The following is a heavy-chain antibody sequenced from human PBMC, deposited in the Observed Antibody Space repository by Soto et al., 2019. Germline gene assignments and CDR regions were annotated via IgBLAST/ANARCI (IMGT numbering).Heavy chain of an antibody. CDR2: MNPNSGNT. V-gene: IGHV1-8*01. D-gene: IGHD4-17*01. CDR3: ARVGVDYGDYGRWWYYGMDV. CDR1: GYTFTSYD. Sequence: ASVKVSCKASGYTFTSYDINWVRQATGQGLEWMGWMNPNSGNTGYAQKFQGRVTMTRNTSISTAYMELSSLRSEDTAVYYCARVGVDYGDYGRWWYYGMDVWGQGTTVTVS. J-gene: IGHJ6*02.